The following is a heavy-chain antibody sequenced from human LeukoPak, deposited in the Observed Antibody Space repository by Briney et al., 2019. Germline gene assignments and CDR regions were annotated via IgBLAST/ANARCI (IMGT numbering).Heavy chain of an antibody. Sequence: SQTLSLTCALSGDSVSSNSAAWNWIRQSPSTTLASPGRTYYRSKWYNDYAVSVKSRITVNPDTSKNQFSLQLNSVTPEDTAVYYCARSLVGAPRGNWFDPWGQGTLVTVSS. CDR3: ARSLVGAPRGNWFDP. CDR2: TYYRSKWYN. J-gene: IGHJ5*02. D-gene: IGHD1-26*01. V-gene: IGHV6-1*01. CDR1: GDSVSSNSAA.